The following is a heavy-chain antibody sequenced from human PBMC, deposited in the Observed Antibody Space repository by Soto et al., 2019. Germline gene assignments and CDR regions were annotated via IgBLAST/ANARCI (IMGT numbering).Heavy chain of an antibody. J-gene: IGHJ6*02. CDR1: GYTFTSYG. V-gene: IGHV1-18*01. CDR3: ARDTTTVTNDGMDV. CDR2: ISAYNGNT. D-gene: IGHD4-4*01. Sequence: ASVKVSCKASGYTFTSYGISWVRQAPGQGLEWMGWISAYNGNTNYAQKFQGRVTMTTDTSTRTAYMEVRSLRSDDTAVYYCARDTTTVTNDGMDVWGQGTTVTVSS.